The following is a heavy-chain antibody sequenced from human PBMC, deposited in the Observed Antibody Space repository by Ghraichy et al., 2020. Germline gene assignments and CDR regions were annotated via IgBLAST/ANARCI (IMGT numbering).Heavy chain of an antibody. Sequence: GESLRLSCAASGFTFNIYWMHWVRQAPGKGLVWVSHINSDGSSTTYADSVKGRFTISRDNAKNTLYLQMKSLRAEDTAVYFCARDRRLGMDVWGQGTTVTVSS. CDR2: INSDGSST. CDR3: ARDRRLGMDV. CDR1: GFTFNIYW. V-gene: IGHV3-74*01. J-gene: IGHJ6*02.